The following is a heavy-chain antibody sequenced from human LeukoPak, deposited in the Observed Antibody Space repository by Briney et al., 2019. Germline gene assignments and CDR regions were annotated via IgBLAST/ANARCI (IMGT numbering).Heavy chain of an antibody. Sequence: SETLSLTCTVSGGSISSYYWGWIRQPPGKGLEWIGSIYYSGSTYYNPSLKSRVTISVDTSKNQFSLKLSSVTAADTAVYYCARRVNVYYYYYMDVWGKGTTVTISS. J-gene: IGHJ6*03. V-gene: IGHV4-39*01. CDR1: GGSISSYY. CDR2: IYYSGST. CDR3: ARRVNVYYYYYMDV.